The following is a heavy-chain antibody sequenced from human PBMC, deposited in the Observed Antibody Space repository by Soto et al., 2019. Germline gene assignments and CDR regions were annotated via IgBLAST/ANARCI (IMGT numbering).Heavy chain of an antibody. CDR2: IERDDDDK. V-gene: IGHV2-70*13. D-gene: IGHD1-20*01. J-gene: IGHJ6*02. CDR3: ARSIRGPRRFNGMGV. Sequence: SGPTLVNPTQTLTLTCTFSGSSLTSPGMCVSWIRQSPGKALEWLALIERDDDDKYYSTSLKTRLTISKDTRKNQVVLTMANMEPADTATYYCARSIRGPRRFNGMGVWGQGTTVTVSS. CDR1: GSSLTSPGMC.